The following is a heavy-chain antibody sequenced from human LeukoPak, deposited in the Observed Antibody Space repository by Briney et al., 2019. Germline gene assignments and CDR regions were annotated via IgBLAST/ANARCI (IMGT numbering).Heavy chain of an antibody. D-gene: IGHD5-24*01. V-gene: IGHV1-8*01. CDR2: MNPKSGNT. Sequence: ASVKVSCRTSGYTFTTYDINWVRRATGQALEWMGWMNPKSGNTGYAQKFQGRVTMTRNTSISTAYMELSSLRSEDTAVCYCAWRDGYSFDFWGQGTLVTVSS. J-gene: IGHJ4*02. CDR1: GYTFTTYD. CDR3: AWRDGYSFDF.